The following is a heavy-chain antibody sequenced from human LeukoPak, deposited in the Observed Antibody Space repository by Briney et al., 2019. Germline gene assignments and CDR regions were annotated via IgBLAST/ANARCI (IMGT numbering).Heavy chain of an antibody. J-gene: IGHJ4*02. V-gene: IGHV3-33*01. CDR1: GFTFSDYG. CDR2: IWYDGTNK. D-gene: IGHD6-19*01. Sequence: GGSLRLSCAVSGFTFSDYGMHWVRQAPGKGLEWVAVIWYDGTNKYYADSVEGRFTISRDNSKNTLYLQMNSLRAEDTAVYYCARTRYNSGGGDYWGQGTPVTVSS. CDR3: ARTRYNSGGGDY.